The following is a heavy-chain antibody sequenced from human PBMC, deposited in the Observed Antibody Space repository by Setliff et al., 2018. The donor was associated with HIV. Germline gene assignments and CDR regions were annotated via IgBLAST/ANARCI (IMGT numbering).Heavy chain of an antibody. Sequence: GESLKISCAASGFTFSAHGMHWVRQAPGKGLEWVAFINYDESYEYYADSVKGRVTISRDNSKNTVDLQMNSLRAEDTAVYYCANMQWASNAWYSFDYWGQGALVTVSS. V-gene: IGHV3-30*02. D-gene: IGHD6-19*01. CDR3: ANMQWASNAWYSFDY. CDR2: INYDESYE. CDR1: GFTFSAHG. J-gene: IGHJ4*02.